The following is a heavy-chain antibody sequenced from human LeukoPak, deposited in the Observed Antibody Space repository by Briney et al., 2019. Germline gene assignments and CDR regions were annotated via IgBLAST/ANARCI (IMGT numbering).Heavy chain of an antibody. J-gene: IGHJ6*02. CDR2: INPNSGGT. CDR1: GYTFTGYY. CDR3: ARDKGTLTTPIYYYGMDV. D-gene: IGHD1-14*01. V-gene: IGHV1-2*02. Sequence: GASVKVSCKASGYTFTGYYIHWVRQAPGQGLEWMGWINPNSGGTLYAQKFQGRVTMTRDTSINTANMELNRLTSDDTAVYYCARDKGTLTTPIYYYGMDVWGQGTTVTVSS.